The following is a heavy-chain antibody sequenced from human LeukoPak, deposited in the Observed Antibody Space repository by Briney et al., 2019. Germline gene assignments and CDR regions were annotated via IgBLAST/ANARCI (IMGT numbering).Heavy chain of an antibody. D-gene: IGHD3-10*01. Sequence: RASVKVSCMASGYTFTSYGISWVRQAPGQGLEWMGWISAYNGNTNYAQKLQGRVTMTTDTSTSTAYMELRSLRSDDTAVYYCARGRVVRYYYYYYMDVWGKGTTVTVSS. CDR2: ISAYNGNT. CDR3: ARGRVVRYYYYYYMDV. V-gene: IGHV1-18*01. J-gene: IGHJ6*03. CDR1: GYTFTSYG.